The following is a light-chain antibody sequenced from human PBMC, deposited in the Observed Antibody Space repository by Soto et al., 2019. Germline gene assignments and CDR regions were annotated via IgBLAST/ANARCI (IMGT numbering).Light chain of an antibody. CDR3: QQYDSFPRT. V-gene: IGKV1-5*03. Sequence: DIQMTQSPSTLSASVGDRVTITCRASHSISSWLAWYQQKPGKAPKLLIYKASNLESGVPSRFSGSGSGTEFTLSISSLQPDDFATYYCQQYDSFPRTFGQGTKVEIK. CDR1: HSISSW. CDR2: KAS. J-gene: IGKJ1*01.